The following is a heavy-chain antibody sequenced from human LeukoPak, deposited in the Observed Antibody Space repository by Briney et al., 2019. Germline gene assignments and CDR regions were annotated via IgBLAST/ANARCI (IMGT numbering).Heavy chain of an antibody. V-gene: IGHV3-74*01. CDR1: GFTFSSYW. D-gene: IGHD1-20*01. J-gene: IGHJ4*02. Sequence: GGSLRLSCAASGFTFSSYWMHWVRQAPGKGLVWVSRLNSDGSSTSYADSVKGRFTISRDNAETTLHLQMNNLSAEDTAVYYCARASNRNAINFDYWGQGALVTVSS. CDR3: ARASNRNAINFDY. CDR2: LNSDGSST.